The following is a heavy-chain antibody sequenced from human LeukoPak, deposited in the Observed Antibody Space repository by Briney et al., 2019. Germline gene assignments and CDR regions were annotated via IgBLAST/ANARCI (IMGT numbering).Heavy chain of an antibody. CDR1: GFTFGEYA. J-gene: IGHJ4*02. CDR3: TSAYYYDSSVFYYLFDC. V-gene: IGHV3-49*04. D-gene: IGHD3-22*01. Sequence: SLRLSSTASGFTFGEYAISWARQAPGKGLEWVGLIRSKAYGGTREYAASVKGRFTISRDDSKSIAYLQMNSLKTEDTAMAYCTSAYYYDSSVFYYLFDCTGQRTLVTVYS. CDR2: IRSKAYGGTR.